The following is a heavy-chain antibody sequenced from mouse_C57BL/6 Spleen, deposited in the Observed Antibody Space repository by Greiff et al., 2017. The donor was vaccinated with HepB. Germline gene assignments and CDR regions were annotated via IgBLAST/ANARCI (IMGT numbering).Heavy chain of an antibody. J-gene: IGHJ4*01. CDR3: ARSYYHYAMDY. V-gene: IGHV1-82*01. Sequence: VKLQESGPELVKPGASVKISCKASGYAFSSSWMNWVKQRPGKGLEWIGRIYPGDGDTNYNGKFKGKATLTADKSSSTAYMQLSSLTSEDSAVYFCARSYYHYAMDYWGQGTSVTVSS. CDR2: IYPGDGDT. D-gene: IGHD2-10*01. CDR1: GYAFSSSW.